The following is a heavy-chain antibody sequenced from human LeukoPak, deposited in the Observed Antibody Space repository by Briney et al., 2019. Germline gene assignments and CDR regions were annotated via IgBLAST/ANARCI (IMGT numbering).Heavy chain of an antibody. CDR2: IYPGDSDT. CDR1: GYSFTNYW. D-gene: IGHD2-2*01. V-gene: IGHV5-51*01. J-gene: IGHJ4*02. CDR3: ARRFCSSTSCFMWDY. Sequence: GESLKIPCKGSGYSFTNYWIGWVRQMPGKGLEWMGIIYPGDSDTRYSPSFQGQVTISADKSIKTAYLQWSSLKASDTAIYYCARRFCSSTSCFMWDYWGQGTLVTVSS.